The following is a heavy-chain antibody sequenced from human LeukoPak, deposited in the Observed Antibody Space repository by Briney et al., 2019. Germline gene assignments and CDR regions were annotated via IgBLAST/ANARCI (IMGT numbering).Heavy chain of an antibody. Sequence: SETLSLTCTVSGGSISSSSYYWGWIRQPPGKGLGWMGSIYYSGSTYYNPSLKSRVTISVDTSKNQFSLKLSSVTAADTAVYYCARRPYYYGSGEFDYWGQGTLVTVSS. CDR3: ARRPYYYGSGEFDY. V-gene: IGHV4-39*01. J-gene: IGHJ4*02. CDR2: IYYSGST. D-gene: IGHD3-10*01. CDR1: GGSISSSSYY.